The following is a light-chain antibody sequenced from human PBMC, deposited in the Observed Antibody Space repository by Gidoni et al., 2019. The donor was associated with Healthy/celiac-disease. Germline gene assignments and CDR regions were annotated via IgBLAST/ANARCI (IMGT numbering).Light chain of an antibody. V-gene: IGKV3-11*01. CDR3: QQRSNWPSLT. CDR2: DAS. CDR1: QSVSRY. Sequence: EIVLTQSPATLSLSPGERATLSCRASQSVSRYLAWYQQKPGQAPRLLIYDASDRATGIPARFSGSGSGTDFTLTISSLEPEDSAVYYCQQRSNWPSLTFXGXTKVEIK. J-gene: IGKJ4*01.